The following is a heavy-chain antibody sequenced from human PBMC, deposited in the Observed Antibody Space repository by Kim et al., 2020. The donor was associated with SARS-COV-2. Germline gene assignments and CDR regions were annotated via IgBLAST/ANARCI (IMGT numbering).Heavy chain of an antibody. V-gene: IGHV4-59*01. Sequence: SETLSLTCTASGGSISSYYWSWIRQPPGKGLEWIGYIYYSGSTNYNPSLKSRVTISVDTSKNQFSLKLSSVTAADTAVYYCARTENSYDILTGYYPKNGMDVWGQGTTVTVSS. D-gene: IGHD3-9*01. J-gene: IGHJ6*02. CDR1: GGSISSYY. CDR3: ARTENSYDILTGYYPKNGMDV. CDR2: IYYSGST.